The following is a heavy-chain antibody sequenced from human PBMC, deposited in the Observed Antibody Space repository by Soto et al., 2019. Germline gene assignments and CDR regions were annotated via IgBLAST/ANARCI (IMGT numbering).Heavy chain of an antibody. CDR1: GFTFSSYA. V-gene: IGHV3-23*01. D-gene: IGHD5-12*01. CDR2: ISGSGGST. CDR3: AKDWEGATNYYYMDV. Sequence: GGSLRLSCAASGFTFSSYAMSWVRQAPGKGLEWVSAISGSGGSTYYADSVKGRFTISRDNSKNTLYLQMNSLRAEDTAVYYCAKDWEGATNYYYMDVWGKGTTVTVSS. J-gene: IGHJ6*03.